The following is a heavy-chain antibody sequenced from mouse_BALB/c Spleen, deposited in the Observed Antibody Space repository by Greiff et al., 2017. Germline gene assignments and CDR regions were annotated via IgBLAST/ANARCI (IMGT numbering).Heavy chain of an antibody. CDR1: GFTFSSYT. J-gene: IGHJ3*01. D-gene: IGHD2-4*01. CDR3: TNGGDYDAWFAY. Sequence: EVQVVESGGGLVKPGGSLKLSCAASGFTFSSYTMSWVRQTPEKRLEWVATISSGGSYTYYPDSVKGRFTISRDNAKNTLYLQMSSLKSEDTAMYYCTNGGDYDAWFAYWGQGTLVTVSA. CDR2: ISSGGSYT. V-gene: IGHV5-6-4*01.